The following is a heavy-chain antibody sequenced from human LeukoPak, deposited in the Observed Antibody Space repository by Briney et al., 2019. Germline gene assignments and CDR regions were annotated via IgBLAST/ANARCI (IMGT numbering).Heavy chain of an antibody. V-gene: IGHV1-18*01. CDR3: ARDRDSSSWYGWGGGLIDY. CDR2: ISAYNGNT. CDR1: GYTFTSYG. J-gene: IGHJ4*02. D-gene: IGHD6-13*01. Sequence: GASVKVSCKASGYTFTSYGISWVRQAPGQGLEWMGWISAYNGNTNYAQKLQGRVTMTTETSTSTADKKLRSLRSDETGVYYCARDRDSSSWYGWGGGLIDYWGQGTLVTVSS.